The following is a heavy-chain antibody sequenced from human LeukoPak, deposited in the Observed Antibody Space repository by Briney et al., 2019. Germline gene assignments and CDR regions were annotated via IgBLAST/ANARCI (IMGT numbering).Heavy chain of an antibody. V-gene: IGHV1-8*01. CDR2: MNPNSGNT. CDR1: GYTFTSYD. D-gene: IGHD6-19*01. Sequence: ASVKVSCKASGYTFTSYDINWVRQATGQGLKWMGWMNPNSGNTGYAQKFQGRVTMTRNTSIGTAYMELSSLRSEDTAVYYCARGKPKQWLVHRHFDYWGQGTLVTVSS. CDR3: ARGKPKQWLVHRHFDY. J-gene: IGHJ4*02.